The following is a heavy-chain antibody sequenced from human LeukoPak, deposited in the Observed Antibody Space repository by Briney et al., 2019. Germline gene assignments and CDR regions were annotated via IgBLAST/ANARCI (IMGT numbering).Heavy chain of an antibody. D-gene: IGHD5-18*01. Sequence: ASVKVSCKASGYTFTDYFMHWVRQAPGQGLEWMGWINPKSGGTSYAQKFQGRVTVTRDTSINTAYMDLSSLRSDDTAVYYCARVVGQGTAMPSRDFFDYWGQGTLVTVSS. V-gene: IGHV1-2*02. CDR1: GYTFTDYF. J-gene: IGHJ4*02. CDR2: INPKSGGT. CDR3: ARVVGQGTAMPSRDFFDY.